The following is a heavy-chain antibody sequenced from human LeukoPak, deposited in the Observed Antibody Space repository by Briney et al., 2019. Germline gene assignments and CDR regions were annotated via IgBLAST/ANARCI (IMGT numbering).Heavy chain of an antibody. CDR1: GFTFSDYY. D-gene: IGHD6-6*01. CDR2: ISSSGSTI. Sequence: GGSLRLSCAASGFTFSDYYMSWIRQAPGKGLEWVSYISSSGSTIYYADSVKGRFTISRDNAKNSLYLQMNSLRAEDTAVYYCASAKGSSSSEFDYWGQGTLVTVSS. J-gene: IGHJ4*02. CDR3: ASAKGSSSSEFDY. V-gene: IGHV3-11*04.